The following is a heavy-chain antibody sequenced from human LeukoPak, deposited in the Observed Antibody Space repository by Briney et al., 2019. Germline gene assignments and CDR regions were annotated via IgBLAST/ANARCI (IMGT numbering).Heavy chain of an antibody. J-gene: IGHJ5*02. CDR3: AREGCGGDCYNWFDP. D-gene: IGHD2-21*02. CDR1: GYTFTGYY. CDR2: INPNSGGT. V-gene: IGHV1-2*02. Sequence: ASVKVSCKASGYTFTGYYMHWVRQAPGQGLEWMGWINPNSGGTNYAQKFQGRVTMTRDTSISTAYMELSRLRSDDTAVYYCAREGCGGDCYNWFDPWGQGTLVTVSS.